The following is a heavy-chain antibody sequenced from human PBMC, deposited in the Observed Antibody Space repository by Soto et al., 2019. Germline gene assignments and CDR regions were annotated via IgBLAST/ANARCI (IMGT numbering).Heavy chain of an antibody. J-gene: IGHJ4*02. Sequence: QVQLVQSGAEVKKPGASVKVSCKPSGYTFTSYGITWVRQAPGQGLEWMGWISAYNGNTNYAQKFQGRVTMTTDTSASTAYMVLWSMGCDDTAVYYCARGWFGELVYQFDYWGQGNLVTVSS. D-gene: IGHD3-10*01. V-gene: IGHV1-18*01. CDR3: ARGWFGELVYQFDY. CDR1: GYTFTSYG. CDR2: ISAYNGNT.